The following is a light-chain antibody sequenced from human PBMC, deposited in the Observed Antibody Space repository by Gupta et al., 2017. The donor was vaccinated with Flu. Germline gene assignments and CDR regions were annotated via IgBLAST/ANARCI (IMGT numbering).Light chain of an antibody. Sequence: EIVLTQSPGTLSVSPGERVTLSCRASQSVSSNSLAWYQQKPGQAPRLLIHGASSRATGSPDRFSGSGSGTDFTLTISGLEPEDFAVYFCQEYGTSRTFGGGTKVEIK. J-gene: IGKJ4*01. CDR1: QSVSSNS. CDR2: GAS. CDR3: QEYGTSRT. V-gene: IGKV3-20*01.